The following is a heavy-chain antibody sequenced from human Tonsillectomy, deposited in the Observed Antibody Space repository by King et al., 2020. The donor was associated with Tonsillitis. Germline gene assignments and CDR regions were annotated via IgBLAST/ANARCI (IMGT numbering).Heavy chain of an antibody. D-gene: IGHD3-10*01. CDR2: IYYNGNT. Sequence: VQLQESGPGLVKPSQTLSLTCTVSGGSISNGDYFWTWIRQHPGKGLEWIGYIYYNGNTYYNPSLKSRLTISLDTSKNQFSLNLTSVTAADTAVYYCATPARGSGKSYNHFFAFDIWGQGTMVTVSS. CDR1: GGSISNGDYF. CDR3: ATPARGSGKSYNHFFAFDI. V-gene: IGHV4-31*03. J-gene: IGHJ3*02.